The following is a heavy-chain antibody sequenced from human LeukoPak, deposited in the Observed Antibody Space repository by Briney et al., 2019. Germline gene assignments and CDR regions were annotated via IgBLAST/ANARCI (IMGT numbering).Heavy chain of an antibody. Sequence: NPSETLSLTCTVSGGSISSSSYYWGWIRQAPGKGLEWVSYISSSGSTIYYADSVKGRFTISRDNAKNSLYLQMNSLRAEDTAVYYCAELGITMIGGVWGKGTTVTISS. D-gene: IGHD3-10*02. J-gene: IGHJ6*04. CDR1: GGSISSSSYY. CDR2: ISSSGSTI. V-gene: IGHV3-48*03. CDR3: AELGITMIGGV.